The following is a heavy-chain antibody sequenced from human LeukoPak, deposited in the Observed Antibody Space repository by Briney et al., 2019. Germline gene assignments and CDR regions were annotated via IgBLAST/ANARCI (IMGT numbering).Heavy chain of an antibody. CDR2: IEQDGSEK. CDR3: ARDRSKFGY. CDR1: GFTFSNYW. D-gene: IGHD3-16*01. J-gene: IGHJ4*02. Sequence: GGSVRLSCAASGFTFSNYWMTWVRQAPGKGLEWVANIEQDGSEKYYVDSVKGRFTISRDNAKNSLFLQMDSLRVEDTAVYYCARDRSKFGYWGQGILATVSS. V-gene: IGHV3-7*01.